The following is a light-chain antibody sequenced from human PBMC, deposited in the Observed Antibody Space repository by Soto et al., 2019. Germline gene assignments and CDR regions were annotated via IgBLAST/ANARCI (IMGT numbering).Light chain of an antibody. Sequence: QSALTQPASVSGSPGQSITISCTGTSSDVGAYNYVSWYQQHPGKAPKLIIYNVSNRPSGVSNRFSGSKSANTASLTIFVLQAEDEADYYCNSFTDRNTVLFGGGTKLTVL. CDR2: NVS. V-gene: IGLV2-14*01. CDR3: NSFTDRNTVL. CDR1: SSDVGAYNY. J-gene: IGLJ2*01.